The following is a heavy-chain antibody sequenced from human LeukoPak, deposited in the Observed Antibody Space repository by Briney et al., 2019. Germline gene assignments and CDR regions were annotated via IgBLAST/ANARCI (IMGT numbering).Heavy chain of an antibody. CDR2: IYSGGST. CDR1: GFTFSSYS. V-gene: IGHV3-66*01. J-gene: IGHJ2*01. Sequence: GGSLRLSCAASGFTFSSYSMNWVRQAPGKGLEWVSVIYSGGSTYYADSVKGRFTISRDNSKNTLYLQMNSLRAEDTAVYYCARSPIVGDTTRGWYIDLRGRGTLVTVSS. CDR3: ARSPIVGDTTRGWYIDL. D-gene: IGHD1-26*01.